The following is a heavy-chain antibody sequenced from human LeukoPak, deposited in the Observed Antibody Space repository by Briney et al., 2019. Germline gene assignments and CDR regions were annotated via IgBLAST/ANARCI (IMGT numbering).Heavy chain of an antibody. V-gene: IGHV3-66*01. J-gene: IGHJ4*02. D-gene: IGHD1-26*01. Sequence: PGGSLRLSCAASGFTVSSNYMSWVRQAPGKGLEWVSVIYSGGSTYYADSVKGRFTISRDNSKNTLYLQMNSLRVEDTAVYYCAKIVEPNYNFDYWGQGTLVTVSS. CDR2: IYSGGST. CDR3: AKIVEPNYNFDY. CDR1: GFTVSSNY.